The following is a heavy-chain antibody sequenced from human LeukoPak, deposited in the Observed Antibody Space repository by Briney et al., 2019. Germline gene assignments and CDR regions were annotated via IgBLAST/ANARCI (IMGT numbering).Heavy chain of an antibody. CDR3: AKEFYGDYGY. CDR1: GFTFSSYG. D-gene: IGHD4-17*01. Sequence: GGSLRLSCAASGFTFSSYGMHWVRQAPGKGLEWVAVISYDGSNKYYADSVKGRFTISRDNSKNTLYLQMNSLRAEDTAVYYCAKEFYGDYGYWGQGTLVTVSS. CDR2: ISYDGSNK. J-gene: IGHJ4*02. V-gene: IGHV3-30*18.